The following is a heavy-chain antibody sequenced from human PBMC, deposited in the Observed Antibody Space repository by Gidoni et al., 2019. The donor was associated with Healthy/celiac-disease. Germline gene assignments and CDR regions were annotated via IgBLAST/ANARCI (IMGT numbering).Heavy chain of an antibody. D-gene: IGHD5-18*01. J-gene: IGHJ4*02. CDR3: AKTPPGYSYGSYYFDY. CDR2: IYSGGST. V-gene: IGHV3-66*02. CDR1: GFTVSSNY. Sequence: EVQLVESGGGLVQPGGSLRRSCAASGFTVSSNYMSWVRQAPGKGLEWVSVIYSGGSTYYADSVKGRFTISRDNSKNTLYLQMNSLRAEDTAVYYCAKTPPGYSYGSYYFDYWGQGTLVTVSS.